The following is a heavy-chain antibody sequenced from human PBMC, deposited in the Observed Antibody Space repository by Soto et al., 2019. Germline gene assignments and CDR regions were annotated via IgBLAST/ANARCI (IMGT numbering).Heavy chain of an antibody. J-gene: IGHJ5*02. Sequence: QVQLQESGPGLVKPSQTLSLTCTVSGGSISSGGYYWSWIRQHPGKGLEWIGYIYYIGSTYYNPSLTSRVTIAVDTSKNQFSLKLSSVTAADPAVYYCARRDGYNYGWFDPWGQGTLVTVSS. CDR2: IYYIGST. CDR1: GGSISSGGYY. CDR3: ARRDGYNYGWFDP. V-gene: IGHV4-31*03. D-gene: IGHD5-12*01.